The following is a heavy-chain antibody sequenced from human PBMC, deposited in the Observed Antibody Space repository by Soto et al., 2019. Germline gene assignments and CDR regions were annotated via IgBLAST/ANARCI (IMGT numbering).Heavy chain of an antibody. CDR1: GFTLSSFW. CDR3: ASGGRIEPPAMTV. CDR2: VNPDGTTT. V-gene: IGHV3-74*01. Sequence: EDQLVESGGGLVQPGGSLRLSCGASGFTLSSFWIHWVRQAPGKGLVWVSRVNPDGTTTTYADSVKGRFTISRDNAKNTLYLQMHSLTADDTAVYYCASGGRIEPPAMTVWGQGTLVTVSS. J-gene: IGHJ4*02. D-gene: IGHD2-2*01.